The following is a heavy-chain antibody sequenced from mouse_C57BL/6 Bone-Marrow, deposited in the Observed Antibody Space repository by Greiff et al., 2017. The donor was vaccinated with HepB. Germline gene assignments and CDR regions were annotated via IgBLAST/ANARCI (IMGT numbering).Heavy chain of an antibody. CDR3: ARMRDYGSSYVDY. Sequence: QVTLKVCGPGILQPSQTLSLTCSFSRFSLSTFGMGVGWIRQPSGKGLEWLAHIWWDDDKYYNPALKSRLTISKDTSKNQVFLKIANVDTADTATYYCARMRDYGSSYVDYWGQGTTLTVSS. CDR1: RFSLSTFGMG. CDR2: IWWDDDK. J-gene: IGHJ2*01. D-gene: IGHD1-1*01. V-gene: IGHV8-8*01.